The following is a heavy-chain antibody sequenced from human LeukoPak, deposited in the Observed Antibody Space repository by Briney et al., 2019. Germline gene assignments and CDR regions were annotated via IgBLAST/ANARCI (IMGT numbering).Heavy chain of an antibody. D-gene: IGHD3-10*01. CDR2: ISWNSGSI. CDR3: AKDTTPDGTGY. CDR1: GFTFDDYA. V-gene: IGHV3-9*01. J-gene: IGHJ4*02. Sequence: PGGSLRLSCAASGFTFDDYAMHWVRQAPGKGLEWASGISWNSGSIGYADSVKGRFTISRDNAKNSLYLQMNSLRAEDTALYYCAKDTTPDGTGYWGQGTLVTVSS.